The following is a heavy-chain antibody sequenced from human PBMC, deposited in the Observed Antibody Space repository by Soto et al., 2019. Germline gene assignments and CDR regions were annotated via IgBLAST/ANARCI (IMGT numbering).Heavy chain of an antibody. Sequence: ASVKVSCKASGYTFTGYYMHWVRQAPGKGLEWMGGFDPEDGETIYAQKFQGRVTMTEDTSTDTAYMELSSLRSEDTAVYYCATVAPGYSSGWYGYWGQGTLVTVSS. CDR1: GYTFTGYY. J-gene: IGHJ4*02. CDR3: ATVAPGYSSGWYGY. D-gene: IGHD6-19*01. CDR2: FDPEDGET. V-gene: IGHV1-24*01.